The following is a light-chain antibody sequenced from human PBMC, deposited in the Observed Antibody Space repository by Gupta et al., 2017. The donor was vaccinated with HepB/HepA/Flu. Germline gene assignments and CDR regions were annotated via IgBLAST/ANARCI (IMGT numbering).Light chain of an antibody. CDR2: DVT. J-gene: IGLJ1*01. V-gene: IGLV2-14*01. CDR1: SSDVGGFNY. CDR3: NSYTSDITHV. Sequence: QSALPQPASVSGSPGQSFPIPCTGTSSDVGGFNYVSWFQQHPGEAPKLMIYDVTNRPSGVSDRFSGSKSGNTASLTISGLQAEDEADYYCNSYTSDITHVVGSGTKVTVL.